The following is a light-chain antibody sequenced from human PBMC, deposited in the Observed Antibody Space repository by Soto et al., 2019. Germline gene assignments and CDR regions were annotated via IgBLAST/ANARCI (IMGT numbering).Light chain of an antibody. CDR1: QSVSSSY. CDR2: GAS. J-gene: IGKJ3*01. Sequence: EIVLTQSPGTLSLSPGERATLSCRASQSVSSSYLVWYQQKPGQAPRLLIYGASSRATGIPDRFSGSGSGTHFTLTISRLEPDDFAVYYCQQYGSSGFTFGHGTKEDIK. V-gene: IGKV3-20*01. CDR3: QQYGSSGFT.